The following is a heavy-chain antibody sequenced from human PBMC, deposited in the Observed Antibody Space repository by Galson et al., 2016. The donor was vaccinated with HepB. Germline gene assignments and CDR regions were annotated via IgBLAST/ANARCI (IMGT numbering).Heavy chain of an antibody. J-gene: IGHJ4*02. Sequence: QSGAEVTKPGESLKISCKGSGYNFTSHWIGWVRRRPGKGLEWMGIIFPADSDIRISPSLQGQVTISADRSITTASLQWNSLTSPDTGMYYCVRRDGTTWGLDNWGQGTLVTVAS. V-gene: IGHV5-51*01. CDR2: IFPADSDI. CDR1: GYNFTSHW. CDR3: VRRDGTTWGLDN. D-gene: IGHD1-1*01.